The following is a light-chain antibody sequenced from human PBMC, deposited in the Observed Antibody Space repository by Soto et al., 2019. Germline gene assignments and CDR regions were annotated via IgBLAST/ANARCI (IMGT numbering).Light chain of an antibody. Sequence: EIVLTQSPATLSLSPGERATLSCRASQSVSSYLAWYQQKPGQAPRLLIYEASNRATGIQARFSGSGSGTDFTLTISSLQPEDFAVSYCQQHSNWPPWTFGQGTKVEIK. J-gene: IGKJ1*01. CDR2: EAS. CDR1: QSVSSY. V-gene: IGKV3-11*01. CDR3: QQHSNWPPWT.